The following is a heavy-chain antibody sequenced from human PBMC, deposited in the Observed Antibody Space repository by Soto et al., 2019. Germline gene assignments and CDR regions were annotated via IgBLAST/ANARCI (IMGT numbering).Heavy chain of an antibody. CDR2: TYYRSKWYN. Sequence: KQSPTLSLTCAISGDSVSSNSAAWNWIRQSPSRGLEWLGRTYYRSKWYNDYAVSVKSRITINPDTSKNQFSLQLNSVTPEDTAVYYCARGAREQRAAAGVEFDPWGQGTLVTVSS. V-gene: IGHV6-1*01. J-gene: IGHJ5*02. D-gene: IGHD6-13*01. CDR1: GDSVSSNSAA. CDR3: ARGAREQRAAAGVEFDP.